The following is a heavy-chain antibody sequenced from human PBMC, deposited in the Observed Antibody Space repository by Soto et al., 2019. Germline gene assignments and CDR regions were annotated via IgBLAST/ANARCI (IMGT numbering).Heavy chain of an antibody. CDR2: ISWNSGSI. V-gene: IGHV3-9*01. J-gene: IGHJ6*03. Sequence: EVQLVESGGGLVQPGRSLRLSCAASGFTFDDYAMHWVRQAPGKGLQWVSGISWNSGSIGYADSVKGRFTISRHNAKHSLYLRLNSLRAEDTAFSSCAKAHDGDQYSYTDVWGKGPTVTV. D-gene: IGHD4-17*01. CDR3: AKAHDGDQYSYTDV. CDR1: GFTFDDYA.